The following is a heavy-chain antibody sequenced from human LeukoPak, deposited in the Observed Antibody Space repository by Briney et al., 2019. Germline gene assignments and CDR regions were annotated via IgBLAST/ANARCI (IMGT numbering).Heavy chain of an antibody. D-gene: IGHD1-26*01. CDR1: GGSISSSYYY. Sequence: PSETLSLTCTVSGGSISSSYYYWGWIRQPPGKGLEWIGSIYYSGSTYYNPSLKSRLTISVDTSKNQFSLKLSSVTAADTAVYYCARGDTGIVGALPPADLYYYYGMDVWGQGTTVTVSS. V-gene: IGHV4-39*07. J-gene: IGHJ6*02. CDR3: ARGDTGIVGALPPADLYYYYGMDV. CDR2: IYYSGST.